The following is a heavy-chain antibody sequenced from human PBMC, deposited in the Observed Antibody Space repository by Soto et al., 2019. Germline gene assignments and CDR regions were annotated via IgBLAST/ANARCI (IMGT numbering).Heavy chain of an antibody. J-gene: IGHJ5*02. CDR1: GGTFSSYT. CDR2: IIPILGIA. CDR3: ARGYSYGYGLNWFDP. Sequence: QVQLVQSGAEVKKPGSSVKVSCKASGGTFSSYTISWVRQAPGQGLEWMGRIIPILGIANYAQKFQGRVRITADKSTSTADMELSSLRYEDTAVYYCARGYSYGYGLNWFDPWGQGTLVTVSS. D-gene: IGHD5-18*01. V-gene: IGHV1-69*02.